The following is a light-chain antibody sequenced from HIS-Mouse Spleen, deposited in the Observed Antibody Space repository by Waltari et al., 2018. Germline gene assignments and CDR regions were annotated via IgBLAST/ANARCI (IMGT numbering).Light chain of an antibody. CDR2: GKN. V-gene: IGLV3-19*01. CDR3: YSTDSSGNHRV. J-gene: IGLJ2*01. Sequence: SSELTQDPAVSVALGQTVRITCQGDSLRSYYASWYQQKPGQAPVLVTYGKNNRPSGFPDRFSGSSSGTMATLTISGAQVEDEADHYCYSTDSSGNHRVFGGGTKLTVL. CDR1: SLRSYY.